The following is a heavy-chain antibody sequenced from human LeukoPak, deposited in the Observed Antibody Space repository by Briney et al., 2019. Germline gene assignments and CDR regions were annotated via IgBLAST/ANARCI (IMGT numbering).Heavy chain of an antibody. CDR2: IGTSSSTHI. CDR3: AREGPVACSSTSCYADY. D-gene: IGHD2-2*01. J-gene: IGHJ4*02. V-gene: IGHV3-21*01. Sequence: GGSLRLSCAASGFTISSNSMNWVRQAPGKGLEWVSSIGTSSSTHIYYADSVKGRFTISRDNAKNSLSLQMNRLRGEDTAVYYCAREGPVACSSTSCYADYWGQGTLVTVSS. CDR1: GFTISSNS.